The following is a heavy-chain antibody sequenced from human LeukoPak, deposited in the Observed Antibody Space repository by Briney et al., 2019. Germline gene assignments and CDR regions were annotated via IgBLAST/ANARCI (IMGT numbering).Heavy chain of an antibody. CDR2: IKSKADRGTI. J-gene: IGHJ4*02. CDR1: GFTFSNAW. CDR3: TTDKSQPQDYVTSGYSY. D-gene: IGHD3-22*01. Sequence: TGGSLRLSCAASGFTFSNAWMSWVRQAPGKGLEWVGRIKSKADRGTIDYAAPVKGRFTISRNDSKNTLYLQMKSLKTEDTAVYYCTTDKSQPQDYVTSGYSYWGQGTLVTVSS. V-gene: IGHV3-15*01.